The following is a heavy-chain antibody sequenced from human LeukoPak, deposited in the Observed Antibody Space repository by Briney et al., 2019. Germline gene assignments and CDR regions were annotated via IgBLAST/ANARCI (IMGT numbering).Heavy chain of an antibody. J-gene: IGHJ4*02. CDR2: IYPGDSDT. CDR3: ARTTMVRGVIHHPGDY. Sequence: GESLKISCKGSGYSFTSYWIGWVRQMPGKGLEWMGIIYPGDSDTRYSPSFQGQVTISADKSISTAYLQWSSLKASDTAMYYCARTTMVRGVIHHPGDYWGQGTLVTVSS. V-gene: IGHV5-51*01. D-gene: IGHD3-10*01. CDR1: GYSFTSYW.